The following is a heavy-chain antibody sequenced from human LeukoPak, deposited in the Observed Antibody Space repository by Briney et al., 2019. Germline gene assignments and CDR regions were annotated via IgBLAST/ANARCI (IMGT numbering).Heavy chain of an antibody. D-gene: IGHD3-10*01. Sequence: GGSLRLSCAASGFTFSEYSMHWVRQAPGKGLEYVSAISTNGGSKYYANSVKGRFTISRDDHKNTLDLQMGSLRPEDMAVYYCARGFRYYGSGIDYWGQGTLVTVSS. CDR3: ARGFRYYGSGIDY. CDR2: ISTNGGSK. CDR1: GFTFSEYS. V-gene: IGHV3-64*01. J-gene: IGHJ4*02.